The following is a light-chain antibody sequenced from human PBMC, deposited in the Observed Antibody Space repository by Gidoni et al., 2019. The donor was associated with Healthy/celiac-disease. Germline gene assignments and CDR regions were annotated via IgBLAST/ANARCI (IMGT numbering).Light chain of an antibody. J-gene: IGKJ4*01. V-gene: IGKV3-20*01. CDR2: GAS. CDR1: QSASSSY. CDR3: QQYGSSPGVT. Sequence: EIVLTQSPGTLSLSPGDSATLSCRASQSASSSYLDWYQQKPGQAPRLLIYGASSRASGIPDRFSGSGSGTDFTLTISRLEPEDFAVYYCQQYGSSPGVTFGGGTKVEIK.